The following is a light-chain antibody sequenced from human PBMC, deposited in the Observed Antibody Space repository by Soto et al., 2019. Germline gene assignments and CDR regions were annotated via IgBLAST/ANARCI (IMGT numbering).Light chain of an antibody. CDR1: TSNIGNND. CDR2: TNN. J-gene: IGLJ1*01. V-gene: IGLV1-47*02. Sequence: QSVLTQPPSASGTPGQRATISCSGSTSNIGNNDVYWYQQLPGTAPKLLIYTNNKRPSGVPDRFSGSKSGTSASLAISGLRSEDEADYYCAAWDDSLSGSYVFGTGTKVTVL. CDR3: AAWDDSLSGSYV.